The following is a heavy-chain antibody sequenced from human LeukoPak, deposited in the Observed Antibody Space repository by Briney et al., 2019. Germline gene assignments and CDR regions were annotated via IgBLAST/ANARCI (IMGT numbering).Heavy chain of an antibody. J-gene: IGHJ4*02. Sequence: GSLRLSCAASGFTFSSYWMHWIRQPPGKGLEWIGEINHSGSTNYNPSLKSRVTISVDTSKNQFSLKLSSVTAADTAVYYCARDGGHSGSRRPTDYRGQGTLVTVSS. CDR2: INHSGST. CDR3: ARDGGHSGSRRPTDY. V-gene: IGHV4-34*01. CDR1: GFTFSSYW. D-gene: IGHD1-26*01.